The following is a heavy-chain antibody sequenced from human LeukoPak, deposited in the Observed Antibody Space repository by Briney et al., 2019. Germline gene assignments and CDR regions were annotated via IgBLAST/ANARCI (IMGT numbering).Heavy chain of an antibody. CDR1: GVVFSGYG. CDR2: IIRDGGST. Sequence: GGSLRLSCAASGVVFSGYGMRWVGQAPGKGLEYVSAIIRDGGSTYYANSVKGRFTISRDNNKKTLYLRMGILSTEDIAVYYCATAKCLANSDAFDIWGQGTMVTVSS. D-gene: IGHD1-1*01. J-gene: IGHJ3*02. V-gene: IGHV3-64*01. CDR3: ATAKCLANSDAFDI.